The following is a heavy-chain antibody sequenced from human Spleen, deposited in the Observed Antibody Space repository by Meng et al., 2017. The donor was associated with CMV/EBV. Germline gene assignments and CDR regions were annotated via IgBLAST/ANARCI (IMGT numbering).Heavy chain of an antibody. V-gene: IGHV4-59*08. J-gene: IGHJ4*02. Sequence: SETLSLTCTVSGGSISSYYWSWIRQPPGKGLEWIGYIYYSGSTNYNPSLKSRVTISVDTSKNQFSLKLSSVTAADTAVYYCARQGVSGSYYFDDWGQGTLVTVSS. D-gene: IGHD1-26*01. CDR2: IYYSGST. CDR1: GGSISSYY. CDR3: ARQGVSGSYYFDD.